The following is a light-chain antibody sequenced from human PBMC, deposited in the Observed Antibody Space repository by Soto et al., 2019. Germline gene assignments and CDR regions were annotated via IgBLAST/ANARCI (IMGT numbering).Light chain of an antibody. CDR2: GAS. J-gene: IGKJ2*01. CDR3: LQDYNYPHT. V-gene: IGKV1-6*01. CDR1: QGIRSD. Sequence: AIQITQSPSSLSASVGDRVTITCRASQGIRSDLGWYQQKPGIAPKLLIYGASTLQSGVPSRFSGSGSGTDFTLTISSLQPEDFATYYCLQDYNYPHTFGQGTKVDIK.